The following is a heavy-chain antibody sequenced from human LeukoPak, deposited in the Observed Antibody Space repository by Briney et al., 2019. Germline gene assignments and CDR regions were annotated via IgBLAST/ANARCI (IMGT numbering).Heavy chain of an antibody. Sequence: PGGSLRLSCAASGFTFSSYGMHWVRQAPGKGLEWVAFIRYDGSNKYYADSVKGRFTISRDNSKNTLYLQMNNLRAEDTAVYYCASSRDSSGYYYGAFDYWGQGTLVTVSS. V-gene: IGHV3-30*02. CDR2: IRYDGSNK. J-gene: IGHJ4*02. CDR1: GFTFSSYG. D-gene: IGHD3-22*01. CDR3: ASSRDSSGYYYGAFDY.